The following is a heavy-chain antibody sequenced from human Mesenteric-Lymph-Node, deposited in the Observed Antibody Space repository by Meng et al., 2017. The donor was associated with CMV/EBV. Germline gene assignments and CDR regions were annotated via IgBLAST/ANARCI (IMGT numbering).Heavy chain of an antibody. CDR1: SWSCRGSY. CDR3: ARHQRWLKSEGGFNY. CDR2: INHSGST. D-gene: IGHD4-23*01. Sequence: QVQLPQLGSGLFNPSDTLPPRCTVYSWSCRGSYGGLIHQPPGKGLEWIGEINHSGSTNYNPPLKSRVTISVDRSKDQFSLKLSSVTASDTAVYYCARHQRWLKSEGGFNYWGQGTLVTVSS. J-gene: IGHJ4*02. V-gene: IGHV4-34*01.